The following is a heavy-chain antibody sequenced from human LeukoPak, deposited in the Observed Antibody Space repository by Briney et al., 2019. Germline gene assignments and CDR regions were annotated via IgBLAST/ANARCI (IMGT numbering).Heavy chain of an antibody. CDR3: ARGRGNSSGYTDFDY. Sequence: SETLSLTCAVSGGSISSSNWWTWVRQPPGEGLEWIGEMYPSGTTNYNPSLKSRVTISVGKSKNQFSLRLSSVTAADTAVYYCARGRGNSSGYTDFDYWGQGTLVTVSS. CDR2: MYPSGTT. J-gene: IGHJ4*02. CDR1: GGSISSSNW. D-gene: IGHD3-22*01. V-gene: IGHV4-4*02.